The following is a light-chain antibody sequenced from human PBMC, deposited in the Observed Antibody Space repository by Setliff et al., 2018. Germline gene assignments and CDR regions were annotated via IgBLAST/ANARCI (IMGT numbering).Light chain of an antibody. V-gene: IGLV7-43*01. CDR2: STT. Sequence: QAVVTQEPSVTVSPGGTVTLTCASSTGTVTTGHYSSWLQQKPGQAPRPPIFSTTNTFSWTPARMSGSLLGGKAALTLSGAQFEDEAEYFCSFAFGGHGLFGGGTKVTVL. CDR1: TGTVTTGHY. J-gene: IGLJ2*01. CDR3: SFAFGGHGL.